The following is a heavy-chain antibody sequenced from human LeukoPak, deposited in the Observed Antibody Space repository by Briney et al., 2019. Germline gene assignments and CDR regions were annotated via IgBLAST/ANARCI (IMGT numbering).Heavy chain of an antibody. CDR1: GVSISSYY. J-gene: IGHJ4*02. Sequence: SETLSLTCTVSGVSISSYYWSWIRQPPGKGLEWIGEINHSGSTNYNPSLKSRVTISVDTSKNQFSLKLSSVTAADTAVYYCARANRYDLYFDYWGQGTLVTVSS. V-gene: IGHV4-34*01. CDR2: INHSGST. D-gene: IGHD5-12*01. CDR3: ARANRYDLYFDY.